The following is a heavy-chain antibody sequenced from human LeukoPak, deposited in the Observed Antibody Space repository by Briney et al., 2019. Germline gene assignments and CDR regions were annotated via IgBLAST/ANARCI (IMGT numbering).Heavy chain of an antibody. CDR2: INPNSGGT. CDR1: GYTFTGYY. J-gene: IGHJ5*02. CDR3: AREWGFDP. Sequence: ASVKVSCKASGYTFTGYYMHWVRQAPGQGLEWMGWINPNSGGTNYAQKFQGRVTMTTDTSTSTAYMELRSLRSDDTAVYYCAREWGFDPWGQGTLVTVSS. V-gene: IGHV1-2*02.